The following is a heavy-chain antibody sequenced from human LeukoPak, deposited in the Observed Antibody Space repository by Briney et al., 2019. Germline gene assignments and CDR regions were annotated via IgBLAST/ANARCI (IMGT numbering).Heavy chain of an antibody. D-gene: IGHD3-22*01. CDR3: ARDDPAVDYYDSPPNSFDI. V-gene: IGHV4-59*01. Sequence: PSETLSLTYTVSGGSISSYYWSWIRQPPGKGLQWIGYFYYSGSTNYNPSLKSRVTISLDTSKNQFSLKLSSVTAADTAVYYCARDDPAVDYYDSPPNSFDIWGQGTMVTVSS. J-gene: IGHJ3*02. CDR1: GGSISSYY. CDR2: FYYSGST.